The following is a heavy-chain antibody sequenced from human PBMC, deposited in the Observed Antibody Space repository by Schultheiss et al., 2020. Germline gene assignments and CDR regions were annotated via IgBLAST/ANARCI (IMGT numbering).Heavy chain of an antibody. Sequence: SETMSLTFAVYGGSFSGYYWSWIRQPPGKGLEWIGEINHSGSTNYNPSLKSRVTISVDTSKNQFSLKLSSVTAADTAVYYCARGPPRYGDYYAFDIWGQGTTVTVSS. CDR2: INHSGST. D-gene: IGHD4-17*01. J-gene: IGHJ6*02. CDR1: GGSFSGYY. CDR3: ARGPPRYGDYYAFDI. V-gene: IGHV4-34*01.